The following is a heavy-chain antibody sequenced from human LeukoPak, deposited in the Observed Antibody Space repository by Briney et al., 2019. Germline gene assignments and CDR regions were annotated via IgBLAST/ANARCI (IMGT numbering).Heavy chain of an antibody. Sequence: GASVKVSCKASGYTFTGYYMHWVRQAPGQGLEWMGGINPNSGDTNYAQKFQGRVNMTKDTSISTAYMELSRLRTDDTAVYYCARGDNWSGNYYYGMDVWGQGTTVTVSS. CDR1: GYTFTGYY. J-gene: IGHJ6*02. CDR2: INPNSGDT. V-gene: IGHV1-2*02. CDR3: ARGDNWSGNYYYGMDV. D-gene: IGHD1-20*01.